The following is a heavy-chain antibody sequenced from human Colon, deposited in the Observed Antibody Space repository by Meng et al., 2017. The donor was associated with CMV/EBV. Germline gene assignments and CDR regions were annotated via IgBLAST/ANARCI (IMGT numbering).Heavy chain of an antibody. CDR3: AKDSLVAATGVNWFDA. CDR2: IFYTGTT. D-gene: IGHD6-19*01. Sequence: SGDSIISGYSWSWIRRSPAKGLEWIGSIFYTGTTYYNPSLKSRLTMSVDTSQNQISLHLSSVTAADTAVYYCAKDSLVAATGVNWFDAWGQGTLVTVSS. V-gene: IGHV4-31*02. CDR1: GDSIISGYS. J-gene: IGHJ5*02.